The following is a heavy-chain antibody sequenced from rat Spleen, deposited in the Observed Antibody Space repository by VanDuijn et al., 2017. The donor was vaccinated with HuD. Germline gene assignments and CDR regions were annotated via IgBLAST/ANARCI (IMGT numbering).Heavy chain of an antibody. D-gene: IGHD1-10*01. CDR2: ISYDGSTT. CDR3: TTENYWFAY. J-gene: IGHJ3*01. CDR1: GFTFSHYD. Sequence: EVQLVESGGGLVQPGRSMKLSCAASGFTFSHYDMAWVRQAPKKGLEWVASISYDGSTTYYRDSVKGRFTISRDNTKSTLYLQMNSLRSEDTATYYCTTENYWFAYWGQGTLVTVSS. V-gene: IGHV5-7*01.